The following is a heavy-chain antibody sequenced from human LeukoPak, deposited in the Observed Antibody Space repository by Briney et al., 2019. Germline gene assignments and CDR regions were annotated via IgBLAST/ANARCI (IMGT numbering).Heavy chain of an antibody. CDR3: VKRSDYGGNWNYFDY. Sequence: GGSLRLSCAASGFTFSTYGMSWVRQAPGKGLEWVSATSSGGGDTFCADSVKGRFTISRDNSKNTLYLQMNSLRAEDTAVYYCVKRSDYGGNWNYFDYWGQGTLVTVSS. D-gene: IGHD4-23*01. J-gene: IGHJ4*02. CDR2: TSSGGGDT. V-gene: IGHV3-23*01. CDR1: GFTFSTYG.